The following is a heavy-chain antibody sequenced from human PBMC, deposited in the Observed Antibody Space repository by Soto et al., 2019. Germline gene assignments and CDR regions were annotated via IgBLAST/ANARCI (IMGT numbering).Heavy chain of an antibody. J-gene: IGHJ3*02. V-gene: IGHV2-5*02. CDR1: GFSLSTSGVG. Sequence: QITLKESGPTLVKPTQALTLTCTFSGFSLSTSGVGVGWIRQPPGKALEWLALIYWDDDKRYSPSLKSRLTITKDTSNNHVVLTMTNMDPVDTATYYCALRGDYGGNGPSGAFDIWGQGTMVAVAS. CDR2: IYWDDDK. D-gene: IGHD4-17*01. CDR3: ALRGDYGGNGPSGAFDI.